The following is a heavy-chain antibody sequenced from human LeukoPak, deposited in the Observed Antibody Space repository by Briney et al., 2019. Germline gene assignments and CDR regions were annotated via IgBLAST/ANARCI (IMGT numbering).Heavy chain of an antibody. CDR3: ANPYSGFDNWFDP. Sequence: GGSLRLSCVVSGFTFSSYAMSWVRQAPGQGLEWVSAISGSGGGTYYADSVKGRVTISRDNSKSTLYLQMNNLRAEDTAVYYCANPYSGFDNWFDPWGQGTLVTVSS. V-gene: IGHV3-23*01. CDR2: ISGSGGGT. D-gene: IGHD5-12*01. CDR1: GFTFSSYA. J-gene: IGHJ5*02.